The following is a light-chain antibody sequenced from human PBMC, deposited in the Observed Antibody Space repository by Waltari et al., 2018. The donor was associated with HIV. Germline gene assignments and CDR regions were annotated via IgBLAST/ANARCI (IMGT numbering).Light chain of an antibody. V-gene: IGKV1-17*02. CDR2: SVS. Sequence: DIQMTQSPSSLSASVGARVTIACRASQDIKKNLGWYQHRPGKGPKRLLHSVSALHTGTPPRFRGGGSGTQFFLSIDDLRPEDVATYGGLQHNSVPRTFGQGT. CDR1: QDIKKN. J-gene: IGKJ1*01. CDR3: LQHNSVPRT.